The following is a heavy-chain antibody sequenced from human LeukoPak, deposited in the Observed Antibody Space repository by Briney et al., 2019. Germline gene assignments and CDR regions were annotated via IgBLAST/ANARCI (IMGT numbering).Heavy chain of an antibody. CDR2: ISYDGSNK. Sequence: PGGSLRLSCAGSGFTFSSYTMNWVRQAPGKGLEWVAVISYDGSNKYYADSVKGRFTISRDNSKNTLYLQMNSLRAEDTAVYYCANGYYYDSSETDAFDIWGQGTMVTVSS. J-gene: IGHJ3*02. V-gene: IGHV3-30*18. CDR3: ANGYYYDSSETDAFDI. CDR1: GFTFSSYT. D-gene: IGHD3-22*01.